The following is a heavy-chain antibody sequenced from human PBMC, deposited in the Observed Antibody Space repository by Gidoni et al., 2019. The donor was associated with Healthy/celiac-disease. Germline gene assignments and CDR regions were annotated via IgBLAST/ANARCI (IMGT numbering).Heavy chain of an antibody. D-gene: IGHD1-26*01. Sequence: QVQLVQSGAEVKKPGSSVKVSCKASGGTFSSYAISWVRQAPGQGLEWMGGIIPIFGTANYAQKFQGRVPITADKSPSTAYMELSSLRSEETAVYYWARGGWELLSWFDPWGQGTLVTVSS. CDR1: GGTFSSYA. CDR3: ARGGWELLSWFDP. V-gene: IGHV1-69*06. J-gene: IGHJ5*02. CDR2: IIPIFGTA.